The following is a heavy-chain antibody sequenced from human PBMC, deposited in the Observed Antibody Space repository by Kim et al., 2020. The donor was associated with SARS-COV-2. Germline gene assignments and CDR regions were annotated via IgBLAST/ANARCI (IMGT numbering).Heavy chain of an antibody. CDR3: ARDKPEFFDY. J-gene: IGHJ4*02. V-gene: IGHV4-38-2*02. CDR1: GYSISSGYY. Sequence: SETLSLTCTVSGYSISSGYYWGWIRQPPGKGLEWIGSIYHSGSTYYNPSLKSRVTISVDTSKNQFSLKLSSVTAADTAVYYCARDKPEFFDYWGQGTLVT. CDR2: IYHSGST.